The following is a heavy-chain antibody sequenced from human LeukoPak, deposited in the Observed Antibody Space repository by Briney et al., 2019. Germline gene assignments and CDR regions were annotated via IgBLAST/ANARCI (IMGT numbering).Heavy chain of an antibody. CDR2: INVEGTYI. V-gene: IGHV3-74*01. CDR1: GFTVTTYW. J-gene: IGHJ5*02. D-gene: IGHD3-16*02. CDR3: ARVIIISVARWFDP. Sequence: PGGSLRLSCAASGFTVTTYWMHWVRQAPGKGLVWVARINVEGTYIDYAESVKGRFTISRDSAKNTLYLQMNSLRAEDTAVCYCARVIIISVARWFDPWGQGTLVTVSS.